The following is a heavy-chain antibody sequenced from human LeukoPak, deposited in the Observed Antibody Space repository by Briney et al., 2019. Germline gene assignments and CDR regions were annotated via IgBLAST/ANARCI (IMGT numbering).Heavy chain of an antibody. Sequence: ASVKVSCKASGYTFTSYGISWVRQAPGQGLEWMGWISAYNGNTNYAQKLQGRVTMTTDTSTSTAYMELRSLRSDDTAVYYCARVLFTVTTWYFDYWGQGTLVTVSS. D-gene: IGHD4-17*01. V-gene: IGHV1-18*01. CDR2: ISAYNGNT. J-gene: IGHJ4*02. CDR3: ARVLFTVTTWYFDY. CDR1: GYTFTSYG.